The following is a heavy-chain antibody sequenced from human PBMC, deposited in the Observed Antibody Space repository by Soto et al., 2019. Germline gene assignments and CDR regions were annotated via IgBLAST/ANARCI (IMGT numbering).Heavy chain of an antibody. CDR3: ARGTSGDKVDY. CDR2: IYNSVKT. D-gene: IGHD3-10*01. Sequence: QVQLQESGPGLVEPSQTLSLTCTVSGDSISNGYYTWSWIRQPPGKELEWIGHIYNSVKTYSNPSLKSRVTISADTSKNQFSLKLSSVTAADTAVYYCARGTSGDKVDYWGQGTLVTVSS. CDR1: GDSISNGYYT. J-gene: IGHJ4*02. V-gene: IGHV4-30-4*01.